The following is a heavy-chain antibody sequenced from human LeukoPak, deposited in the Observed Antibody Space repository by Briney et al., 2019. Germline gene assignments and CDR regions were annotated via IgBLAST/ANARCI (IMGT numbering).Heavy chain of an antibody. CDR1: GGSISSYY. CDR2: VFTSGIISGNT. V-gene: IGHV4-4*07. Sequence: PSETLSLTCTVSGGSISSYYWSWIRQPPGKGLEWIGRVFTSGIISGNTNYNPSLKSRVTMSVDTSKNQFSLKLTSVTAADTAVYYCARDRGTWNDDGFDYWGQGTLVTVSS. D-gene: IGHD1-1*01. CDR3: ARDRGTWNDDGFDY. J-gene: IGHJ4*02.